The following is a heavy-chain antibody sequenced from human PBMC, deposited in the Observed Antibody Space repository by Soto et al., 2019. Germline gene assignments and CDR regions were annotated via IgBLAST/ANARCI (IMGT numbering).Heavy chain of an antibody. Sequence: EVELVESGGGLVKPGGSLKLSCAASGFTFRTYIMIWVRQAPGKGLEWVSSISAGSSNIYYAPSVKGRFTISRDNAKNLLYLQINSLRAEDTAVYYCARQYPSSSRHFDHWGQGTLVIVSS. D-gene: IGHD6-6*01. CDR2: ISAGSSNI. CDR1: GFTFRTYI. V-gene: IGHV3-21*01. J-gene: IGHJ4*02. CDR3: ARQYPSSSRHFDH.